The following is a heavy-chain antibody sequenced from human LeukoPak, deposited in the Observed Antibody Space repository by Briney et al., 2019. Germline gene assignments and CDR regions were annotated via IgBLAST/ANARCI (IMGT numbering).Heavy chain of an antibody. J-gene: IGHJ4*02. CDR1: GFTFSSFA. Sequence: GGSLRLSCAASGFTFSSFAMHWVRQAPGKGLEWVAVLSYDGTNKYYADSVKGRFTISRDNSKNTLYLQMNSLRAEDTAICYCAKEIDYGGNSFDYWGQGTLVTVSS. D-gene: IGHD4-23*01. V-gene: IGHV3-30*18. CDR3: AKEIDYGGNSFDY. CDR2: LSYDGTNK.